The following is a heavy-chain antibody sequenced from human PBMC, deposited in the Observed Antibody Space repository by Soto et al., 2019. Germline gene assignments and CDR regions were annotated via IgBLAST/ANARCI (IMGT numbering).Heavy chain of an antibody. CDR1: GFTFTSSA. CDR2: IVVGSGNT. Sequence: ASVKVSCKASGFTFTSSAMQWVRQARGQRLEWIGWIVVGSGNTNYAQKFQERVTITRDMSTSTAYMELSSLRSEDTAVYYCAAEGYYDSSGYYYGGDAFDIWGQGTLVTVSS. D-gene: IGHD3-22*01. V-gene: IGHV1-58*02. CDR3: AAEGYYDSSGYYYGGDAFDI. J-gene: IGHJ3*02.